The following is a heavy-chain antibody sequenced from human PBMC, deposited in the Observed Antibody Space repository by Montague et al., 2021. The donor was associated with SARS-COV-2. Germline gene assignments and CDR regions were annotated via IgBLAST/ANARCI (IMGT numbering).Heavy chain of an antibody. V-gene: IGHV4-34*01. CDR3: ARLRDGVVPSPILGVGPYYSYYYMDV. Sequence: SDPLSLPCAVHGTSFSGYYWNWIRQPPGKGLEWIGEINHGGSTKYSPSLKSRLTISADTSKNQFSLKLTSVAAADTAVYYCARLRDGVVPSPILGVGPYYSYYYMDVWGRGTTVTVSS. J-gene: IGHJ6*03. CDR1: GTSFSGYY. D-gene: IGHD2-15*01. CDR2: INHGGST.